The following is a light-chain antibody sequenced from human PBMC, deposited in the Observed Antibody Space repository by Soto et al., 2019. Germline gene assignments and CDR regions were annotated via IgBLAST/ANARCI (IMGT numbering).Light chain of an antibody. V-gene: IGLV1-40*01. J-gene: IGLJ3*02. Sequence: QSVLTQPPSVSGAPGQTVTISCTGSSSNFGAGHAVHWYQQLPGTAPKLLIYSDFNRPSGVPARLSGSRSGTSASLAITGLQAEDEASYYCQAYDNTLRGWVFGGGTKLTVL. CDR1: SSNFGAGHA. CDR2: SDF. CDR3: QAYDNTLRGWV.